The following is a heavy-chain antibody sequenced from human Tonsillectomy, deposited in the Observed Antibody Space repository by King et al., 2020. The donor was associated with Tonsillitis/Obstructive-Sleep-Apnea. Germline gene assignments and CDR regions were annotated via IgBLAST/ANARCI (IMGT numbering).Heavy chain of an antibody. CDR1: GGSFSGYY. CDR3: AREDIVVVPAARGDAFDI. D-gene: IGHD2-2*01. J-gene: IGHJ3*02. Sequence: VQLQQWGAGLLKPSETLSLTCAVYGGSFSGYYWSWIRQPPGKGLEWIGEINHSGSTNYNPSLKSRVTISVDTSKNQVSLKLRSVTAADTAVYYCAREDIVVVPAARGDAFDIWGQGTMVTVSS. CDR2: INHSGST. V-gene: IGHV4-34*01.